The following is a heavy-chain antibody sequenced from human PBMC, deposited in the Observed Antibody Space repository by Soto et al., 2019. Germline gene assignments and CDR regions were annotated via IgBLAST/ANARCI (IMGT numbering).Heavy chain of an antibody. CDR2: IIPIFGTA. CDR3: ARDSYYYDSSGYLRGYFDY. V-gene: IGHV1-69*12. CDR1: GGTFSSYA. D-gene: IGHD3-22*01. J-gene: IGHJ4*02. Sequence: QVQLVQSGAEVKKPGSSVMVSCKASGGTFSSYAISWVRQAHGQGLEWMGGIIPIFGTANYAQKFQGRVTITADESTSTAYMELSSLRSEDTAVYYCARDSYYYDSSGYLRGYFDYWGQGTLVTVSS.